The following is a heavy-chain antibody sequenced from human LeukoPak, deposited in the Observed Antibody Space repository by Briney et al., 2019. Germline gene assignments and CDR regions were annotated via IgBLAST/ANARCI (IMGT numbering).Heavy chain of an antibody. D-gene: IGHD1-26*01. CDR1: GFTFSSYA. CDR2: ISYDGSNK. CDR3: ARDQIGRVGATSSDY. V-gene: IGHV3-30-3*01. J-gene: IGHJ4*02. Sequence: GGSLRLSCAASGFTFSSYAMHWVRQAPGKGLEWVAVISYDGSNKYYADSVKGRFTISRDNSKNTLYLQMNSLRAEDTAVYYCARDQIGRVGATSSDYWGQGTLVTVSS.